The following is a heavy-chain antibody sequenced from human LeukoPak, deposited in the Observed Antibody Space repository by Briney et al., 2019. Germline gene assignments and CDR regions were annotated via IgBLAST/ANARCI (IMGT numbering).Heavy chain of an antibody. CDR3: ARAAVATTALVHYFDY. CDR2: ISSNSAYR. V-gene: IGHV3-21*01. J-gene: IGHJ4*02. CDR1: GFTFSSYS. D-gene: IGHD5-12*01. Sequence: GGSLRLSCAASGFTFSSYSMNWVRLPPGKGLEWVSYISSNSAYRYYADSLKGRFTISRDNAKNSLYLQMNSLRAEDTAVYYCARAAVATTALVHYFDYWGQGTLVTVSS.